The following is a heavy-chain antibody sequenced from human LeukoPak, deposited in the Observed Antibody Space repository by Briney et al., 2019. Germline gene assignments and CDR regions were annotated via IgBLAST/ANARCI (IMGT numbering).Heavy chain of an antibody. J-gene: IGHJ4*02. D-gene: IGHD6-13*01. Sequence: PSETLSLTCTVSGGSISSSSYSWGWLRQPPGKGLEWIGSIYYSGSTYYNPSLKSRVTISVDTSKNQFSLKLSSVTAADTAVYYCARDDWQQYIDYWGQGTLVTVSS. CDR3: ARDDWQQYIDY. V-gene: IGHV4-39*07. CDR2: IYYSGST. CDR1: GGSISSSSYS.